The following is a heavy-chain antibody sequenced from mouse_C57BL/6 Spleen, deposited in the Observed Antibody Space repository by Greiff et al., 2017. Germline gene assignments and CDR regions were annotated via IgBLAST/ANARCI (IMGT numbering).Heavy chain of an antibody. Sequence: QVQLQQSGAELVKPGASVKLSCKASGYTFTSYWMHWVKQRPGQGLAWIGMIHPNSGSTNYNEKFKSKATLTVAKSSSTAYMQLSSLTSEDSAVYYCAIEMSYFGSSPWFAYWGQGTLVTVSA. D-gene: IGHD1-1*01. CDR2: IHPNSGST. CDR1: GYTFTSYW. V-gene: IGHV1-64*01. CDR3: AIEMSYFGSSPWFAY. J-gene: IGHJ3*01.